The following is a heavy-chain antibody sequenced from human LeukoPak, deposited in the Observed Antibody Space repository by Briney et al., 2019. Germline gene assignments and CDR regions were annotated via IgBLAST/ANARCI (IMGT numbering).Heavy chain of an antibody. CDR3: ARDTALYYYDSSGLFDY. CDR1: GFTFSSYG. V-gene: IGHV3-33*01. D-gene: IGHD3-22*01. J-gene: IGHJ4*02. CDR2: IWYDGSNK. Sequence: GRSLKLSCAASGFTFSSYGMHWVRQAPGKGLEWVAVIWYDGSNKYYADSVKGRSTISRDNSKNTLYLQMNSLRAEDTAVYYCARDTALYYYDSSGLFDYWGQGTLVTVSS.